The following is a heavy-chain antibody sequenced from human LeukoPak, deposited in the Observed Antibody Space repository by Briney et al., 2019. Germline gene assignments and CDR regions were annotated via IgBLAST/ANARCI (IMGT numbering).Heavy chain of an antibody. CDR1: GGTFSSYT. CDR2: IIPIFGTA. V-gene: IGHV1-69*13. J-gene: IGHJ4*02. D-gene: IGHD2-21*02. CDR3: ARARVVTKWIDY. Sequence: GASVKVSCKASGGTFSSYTISWVRQAPGQGLEWMGGIIPIFGTAHYAQTFQGRVTITADESTSTAYMELSSLRSEDTAVYYCARARVVTKWIDYWGQGTLVTVSS.